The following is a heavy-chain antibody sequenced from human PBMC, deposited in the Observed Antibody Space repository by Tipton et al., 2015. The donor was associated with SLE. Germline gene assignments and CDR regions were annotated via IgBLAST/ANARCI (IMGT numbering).Heavy chain of an antibody. D-gene: IGHD6-13*01. Sequence: SLRLSCAASGFSVSSNYITWVRQAPGKGLEWVSIIHVGGNADYADSVKGRFTISRDTSKNSVYLHMQSLRPDDTAVYLCARDSSNWYIFDYWGPGILVTVSS. CDR1: GFSVSSNY. V-gene: IGHV3-66*02. CDR2: IHVGGNA. CDR3: ARDSSNWYIFDY. J-gene: IGHJ4*02.